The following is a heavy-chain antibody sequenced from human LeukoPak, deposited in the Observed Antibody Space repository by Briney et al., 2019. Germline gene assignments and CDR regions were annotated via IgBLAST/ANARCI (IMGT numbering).Heavy chain of an antibody. CDR2: IKSRPDGGAA. Sequence: GGSLRLSCAASGFTFTTAWMSWVRQAPGKGLEWIARIKSRPDGGAADYAAPVKGRFAISRDDSKDTLYMQMNSLKSEDTAVYFCTRGGSAFDHWGQGTLVTVSS. CDR3: TRGGSAFDH. D-gene: IGHD2-15*01. CDR1: GFTFTTAW. J-gene: IGHJ4*02. V-gene: IGHV3-15*01.